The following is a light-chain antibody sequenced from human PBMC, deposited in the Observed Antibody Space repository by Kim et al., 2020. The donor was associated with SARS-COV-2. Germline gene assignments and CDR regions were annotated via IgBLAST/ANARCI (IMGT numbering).Light chain of an antibody. CDR3: HKYGGALWT. J-gene: IGKJ1*01. Sequence: SASVGDRVTITCRTTQGIGDYLAWYQHKPGKAPKLLIFAASSLRSGVPSRFSGSGSGTDFTLTISGLQPEDVATYYCHKYGGALWTFGQGTKLEI. CDR2: AAS. V-gene: IGKV1-27*01. CDR1: QGIGDY.